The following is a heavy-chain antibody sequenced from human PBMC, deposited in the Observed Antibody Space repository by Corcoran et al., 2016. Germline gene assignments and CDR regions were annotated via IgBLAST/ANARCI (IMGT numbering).Heavy chain of an antibody. J-gene: IGHJ6*02. Sequence: QLQLQESGPGLVKPSETLSLTCTVSGGSISSSSYYWGWIRQPPGKGLEWIGSIYYSGSNYYNPSLKSRVTISVDTSKNQFSLKLSSVTAADTAVYYCARSVGVIDIRSYGMDVWGQGTTVTVSS. CDR1: GGSISSSSYY. CDR3: ARSVGVIDIRSYGMDV. CDR2: IYYSGSN. D-gene: IGHD3-16*02. V-gene: IGHV4-39*07.